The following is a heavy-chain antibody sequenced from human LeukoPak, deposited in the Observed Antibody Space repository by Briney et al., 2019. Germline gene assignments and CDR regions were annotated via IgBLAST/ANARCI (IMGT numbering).Heavy chain of an antibody. Sequence: PGGSLRLSCAASGFTFSSYEMNWVRQAPGKGLEWVSYISSSGSTIYYADSVKGRFTISRDNAKNSLYLQMNSLRAEDTAVYYCARDFFIAARSNWFDPWGQGTLVTVSS. J-gene: IGHJ5*02. CDR1: GFTFSSYE. CDR2: ISSSGSTI. V-gene: IGHV3-48*03. CDR3: ARDFFIAARSNWFDP. D-gene: IGHD6-6*01.